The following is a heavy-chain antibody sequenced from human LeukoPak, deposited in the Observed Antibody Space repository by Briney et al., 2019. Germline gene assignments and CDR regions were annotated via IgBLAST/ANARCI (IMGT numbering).Heavy chain of an antibody. V-gene: IGHV3-66*01. D-gene: IGHD3-10*01. J-gene: IGHJ3*02. CDR1: GFTVSTNS. Sequence: GGSLRLSCTVSGFTVSTNSMSWVRQAPGKGLEWVSFIYSDNTHYSDSVKGRFTISRDNSKNTLYLQMNSLRAEDTAVYYCARGEYLLFGAFDIWGQGTLVTVSS. CDR2: IYSDNT. CDR3: ARGEYLLFGAFDI.